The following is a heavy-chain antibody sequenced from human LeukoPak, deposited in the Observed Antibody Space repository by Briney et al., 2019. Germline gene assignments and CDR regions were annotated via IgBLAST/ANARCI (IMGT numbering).Heavy chain of an antibody. CDR2: MNPNSGNT. V-gene: IGHV1-8*01. CDR1: GYTFTSYD. Sequence: GASVKVSCKASGYTFTSYDINWVRQATGQGLEWMGWMNPNSGNTGYAQKFQGRVTMTRNTSISTAYMELSSLRSEDTAVYYCARGRGEWEFTGSAFDIWGQGTMVTVSS. CDR3: ARGRGEWEFTGSAFDI. J-gene: IGHJ3*02. D-gene: IGHD1-26*01.